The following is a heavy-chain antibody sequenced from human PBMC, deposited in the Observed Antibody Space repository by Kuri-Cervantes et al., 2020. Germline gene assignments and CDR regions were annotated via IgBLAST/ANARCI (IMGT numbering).Heavy chain of an antibody. CDR1: GFTFSSYW. J-gene: IGHJ4*02. D-gene: IGHD6-19*01. CDR3: ARGHNSSGWYYGY. Sequence: GESLKISCAASGFTFSSYWMSWVRQAPGKGLEWVANIKQDGSEKYYVDSVKGRFTISRDNAKNSLYLQMNSLRAEDTAVYYCARGHNSSGWYYGYWGQGTLVTVSS. V-gene: IGHV3-7*01. CDR2: IKQDGSEK.